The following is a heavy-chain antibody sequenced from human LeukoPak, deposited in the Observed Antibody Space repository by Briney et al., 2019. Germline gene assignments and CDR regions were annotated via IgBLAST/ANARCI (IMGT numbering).Heavy chain of an antibody. V-gene: IGHV4-38-2*02. Sequence: SETLSLTCTVSGYSISSGYYWGWIRQPPGKGLEWIGSIYHSGSTYYNPSLKSRVTISVDTSKNQFSLKLSSVTAADTAVYYCARVIAAAGTSWFDPWGQGTLVTVSS. D-gene: IGHD6-13*01. CDR3: ARVIAAAGTSWFDP. J-gene: IGHJ5*02. CDR2: IYHSGST. CDR1: GYSISSGYY.